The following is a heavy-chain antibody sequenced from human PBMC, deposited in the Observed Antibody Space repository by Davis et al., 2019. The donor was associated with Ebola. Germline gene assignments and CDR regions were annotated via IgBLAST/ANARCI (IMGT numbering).Heavy chain of an antibody. Sequence: AASVKVSCKASGYTFTGHYMHWVRQAPGQGLEWMGWINPKTGGTNYAQNFQDWVTMTRDTSITTAYVELSGLTSDDTAIYYCARALSATYDYYMDVWGKGSAVTVSS. CDR1: GYTFTGHY. CDR3: ARALSATYDYYMDV. CDR2: INPKTGGT. J-gene: IGHJ6*03. V-gene: IGHV1-2*04. D-gene: IGHD2-15*01.